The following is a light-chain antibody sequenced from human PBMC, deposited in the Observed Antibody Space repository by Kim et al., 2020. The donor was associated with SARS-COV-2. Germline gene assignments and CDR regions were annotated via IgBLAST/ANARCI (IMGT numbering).Light chain of an antibody. J-gene: IGKJ4*01. CDR1: QSVSSN. CDR3: QQYSHWPLT. V-gene: IGKV3-15*01. CDR2: GAS. Sequence: EIVMTQSPATLSVSPGERATLSCRASQSVSSNLAWYQQKPGQAPRLIIYGASTRATGIPGRFSGSGSGTEFTLTISSLQSEDFAVYYCQQYSHWPLTFGGGTKLEIK.